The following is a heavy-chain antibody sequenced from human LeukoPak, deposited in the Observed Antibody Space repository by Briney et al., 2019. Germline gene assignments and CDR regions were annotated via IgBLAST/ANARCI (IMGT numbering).Heavy chain of an antibody. CDR1: GFSFGSYA. V-gene: IGHV3-23*01. CDR3: AKYRDSTSVTIFDY. J-gene: IGHJ4*02. CDR2: ISGSGDST. D-gene: IGHD4-17*01. Sequence: GGSLRLSCAASGFSFGSYAMSWVRQAPGKGLEWVSAISGSGDSTDYADSVKGRFTISRDNSKNTLYLQMNSLRAEDTAIYYCAKYRDSTSVTIFDYWGQGTLVTVSS.